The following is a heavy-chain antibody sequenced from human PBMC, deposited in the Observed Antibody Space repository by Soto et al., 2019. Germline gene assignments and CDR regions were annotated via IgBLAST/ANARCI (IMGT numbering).Heavy chain of an antibody. V-gene: IGHV2-5*02. Sequence: QITLNESGPTQVKPRQTLTLTCTFSGFSLTTSGVGVGWIRQSPGKAPEWLALIYWDDDKRYSPSLKSRLTITQATSNNQVVLTRADLDPADTATYYCAHRVLRTVFGLVTTTAIYFDFWGQGTPVAVSS. CDR1: GFSLTTSGVG. D-gene: IGHD3-3*01. CDR2: IYWDDDK. CDR3: AHRVLRTVFGLVTTTAIYFDF. J-gene: IGHJ4*02.